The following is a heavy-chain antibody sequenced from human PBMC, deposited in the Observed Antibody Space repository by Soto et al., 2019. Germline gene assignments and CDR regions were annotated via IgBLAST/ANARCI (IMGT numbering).Heavy chain of an antibody. V-gene: IGHV4-59*01. CDR1: GGSISSYY. CDR3: ARDREGYSYGSGIYYYYYGMDV. J-gene: IGHJ6*02. Sequence: PSETLSLTCTVSGGSISSYYWSWIRQPPGKGLEWIGYIYYSGSTNYNPSLKSRVTISVDTSKNQLSLKLSSVTAADTAVYYCARDREGYSYGSGIYYYYYGMDVWGQGTTVTVSS. CDR2: IYYSGST. D-gene: IGHD5-18*01.